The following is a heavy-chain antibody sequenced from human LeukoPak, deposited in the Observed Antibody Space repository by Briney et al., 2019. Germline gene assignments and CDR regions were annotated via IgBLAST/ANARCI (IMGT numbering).Heavy chain of an antibody. V-gene: IGHV3-23*01. D-gene: IGHD4-17*01. Sequence: PGGSLRLSCAASGFTFSSYSMNWVRQAPGKGLEWVSGISGSGGSTYYADSVKGRFTISRDNSRNTLYLQMNSLRAEDTAVHYCAKVTGDYGAFDIWGQGTMVTVSS. J-gene: IGHJ3*02. CDR2: ISGSGGST. CDR3: AKVTGDYGAFDI. CDR1: GFTFSSYS.